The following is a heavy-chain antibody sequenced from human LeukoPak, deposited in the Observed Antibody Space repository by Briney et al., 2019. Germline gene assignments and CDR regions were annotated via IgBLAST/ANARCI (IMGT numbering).Heavy chain of an antibody. D-gene: IGHD6-19*01. CDR1: GGSISDYY. J-gene: IGHJ4*02. V-gene: IGHV4-59*08. CDR3: ARQEEQWLANGYFDY. Sequence: SETLSLTCTVSGGSISDYYWSWIRQPPGKGLEWIGYIYYSGSTNYNPSLKSRVTISVDTSKNQFSLKLSAVTAADTAVYYCARQEEQWLANGYFDYWGQGTLVTVSS. CDR2: IYYSGST.